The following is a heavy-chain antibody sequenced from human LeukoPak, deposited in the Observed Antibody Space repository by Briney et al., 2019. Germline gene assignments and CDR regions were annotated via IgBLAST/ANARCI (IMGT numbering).Heavy chain of an antibody. CDR3: AKLREQNYGGNWGFDY. D-gene: IGHD4-23*01. CDR2: IYHSGST. Sequence: SQTLSLTCTVSGGSISSGGYYWSWLRQPPGKGLEWIGYIYHSGSTYYNPSLQSRVTVSIDTSKNQFSLKLSSVTAADTAVYYCAKLREQNYGGNWGFDYWGQGTLVTVSS. CDR1: GGSISSGGYY. V-gene: IGHV4-30-2*01. J-gene: IGHJ4*02.